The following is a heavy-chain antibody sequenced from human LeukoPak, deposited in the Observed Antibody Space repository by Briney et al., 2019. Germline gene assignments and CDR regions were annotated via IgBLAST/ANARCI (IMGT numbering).Heavy chain of an antibody. D-gene: IGHD2-8*01. J-gene: IGHJ4*02. CDR2: ISGSGGST. V-gene: IGHV3-23*01. Sequence: GSLRLSCAASGFTFSSYAMSWVRQAPGKGLEWVSTISGSGGSTYYADSVKGRCTISRDNSKNTLYLQMSSLRAEDTAVYYCAKDSARYCTNGVCYTNYWGQGTLVTVSS. CDR3: AKDSARYCTNGVCYTNY. CDR1: GFTFSSYA.